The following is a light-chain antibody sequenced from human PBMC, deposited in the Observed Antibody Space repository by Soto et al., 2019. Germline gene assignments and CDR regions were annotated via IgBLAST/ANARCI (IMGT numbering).Light chain of an antibody. J-gene: IGKJ1*01. CDR2: GAS. V-gene: IGKV3-20*01. CDR3: QQYGSSRKT. CDR1: QSVYGNY. Sequence: EIVLTQSPGTLSLSPGERATLSCRASQSVYGNYLAWYQQRPGQAPRLLIFGASTRATDIPDRFSASGSGTDFTLTISRLEPEYFAVYYCQQYGSSRKTFGQGTKVDIK.